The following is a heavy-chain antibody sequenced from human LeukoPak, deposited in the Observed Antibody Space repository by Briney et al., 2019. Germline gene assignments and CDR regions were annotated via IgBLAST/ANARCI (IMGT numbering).Heavy chain of an antibody. V-gene: IGHV4-59*01. CDR3: ARGEQWLSPRFEN. CDR2: IYYSGNT. J-gene: IGHJ4*02. CDR1: GVSISTYY. D-gene: IGHD6-19*01. Sequence: SGTLSLTCTGSGVSISTYYWSWIRQPPGKGLEWIGYIYYSGNTNYNPSLNSRVTRSVDTSKTQLSLRLTSVTPADTAVYYCARGEQWLSPRFENWGPGTLVTVSS.